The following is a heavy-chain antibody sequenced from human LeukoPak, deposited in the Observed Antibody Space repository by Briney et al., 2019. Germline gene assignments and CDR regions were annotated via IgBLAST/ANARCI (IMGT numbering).Heavy chain of an antibody. CDR1: GYTFTSYY. J-gene: IGHJ4*02. V-gene: IGHV1-2*02. Sequence: GASVKVSCKASGYTFTSYYMYWVRQAPGQGLEWMGWINPNSGDTDYAQKFQGRVTMTRDTSISTAYMELSRLRSDDTAVYYCARDMVVGATSSDYWGQGTLVTVSS. CDR2: INPNSGDT. CDR3: ARDMVVGATSSDY. D-gene: IGHD1-26*01.